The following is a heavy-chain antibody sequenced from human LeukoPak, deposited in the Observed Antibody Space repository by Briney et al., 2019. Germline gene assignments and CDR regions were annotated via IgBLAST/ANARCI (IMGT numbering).Heavy chain of an antibody. Sequence: GGSLRLSCAVSGLTFRSFWMSWVRQAPGKGLEWVANINQDGSEKYFVGSVRGRFTISRDNSKNSLHLQMNTLRAEDTAVYYCARERDGRFFDYWGQGTLVTVSS. D-gene: IGHD5-24*01. CDR3: ARERDGRFFDY. V-gene: IGHV3-7*01. CDR2: INQDGSEK. CDR1: GLTFRSFW. J-gene: IGHJ4*02.